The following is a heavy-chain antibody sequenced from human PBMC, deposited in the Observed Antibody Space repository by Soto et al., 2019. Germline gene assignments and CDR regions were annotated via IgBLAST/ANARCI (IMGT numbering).Heavy chain of an antibody. V-gene: IGHV3-74*01. CDR1: GFTFSSYW. CDR3: ARAGWELLGYNWCDP. J-gene: IGHJ5*02. Sequence: EVQLVESGGGLVQPGGSLRLSCAASGFTFSSYWMHWVRQAPGKGLVWVSRINSDGSSTTYADSVKGRFTISRDNAKNTLHLQMNSLRAEDTAVYYCARAGWELLGYNWCDPWGQGTLVTVSS. CDR2: INSDGSST. D-gene: IGHD3-10*01.